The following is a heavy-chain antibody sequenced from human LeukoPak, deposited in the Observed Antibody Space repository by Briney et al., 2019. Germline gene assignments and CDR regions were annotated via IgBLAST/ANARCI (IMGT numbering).Heavy chain of an antibody. CDR2: IYYSGST. D-gene: IGHD2-2*01. CDR1: GGSISSSSYY. V-gene: IGHV4-39*01. Sequence: SDTLSLTCTVSGGSISSSSYYWGWIRQPPGKGLEWIGSIYYSGSTYYNPSLKSRVNISVDTSKNQFSLKLSSVTAADTAVYYCARHGRYCSSTSCHGMDVWGQGTTVTVSS. J-gene: IGHJ6*02. CDR3: ARHGRYCSSTSCHGMDV.